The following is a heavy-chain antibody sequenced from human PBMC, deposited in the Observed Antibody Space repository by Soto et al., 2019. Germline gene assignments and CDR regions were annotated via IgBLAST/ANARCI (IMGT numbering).Heavy chain of an antibody. CDR2: IDGSGATK. Sequence: PGGSLRLSCGVSGFTFNDFEMNWVRQAPGKGPEWLAYIDGSGATKKYADSVRGRFTISRDNPNNSLFLQMSSLSAADTAIYYCARGFGQFSYWGRGTLVSVSS. CDR3: ARGFGQFSY. V-gene: IGHV3-48*03. J-gene: IGHJ4*02. D-gene: IGHD3-10*01. CDR1: GFTFNDFE.